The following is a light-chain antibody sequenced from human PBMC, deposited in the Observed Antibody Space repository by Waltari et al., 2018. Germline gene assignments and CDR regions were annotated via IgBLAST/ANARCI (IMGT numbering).Light chain of an antibody. J-gene: IGKJ5*01. CDR2: DAS. V-gene: IGKV3-11*01. CDR3: QQRSNWPPIT. CDR1: QSVSSY. Sequence: EIVLTQSPATLSLSPGERATRSCRASQSVSSYLAWYQQKPAQAPRLLIYDASNRATGIPARFSGSGSGTDFTLTISSLEPEDFAVYYCQQRSNWPPITFGQGTRLEIK.